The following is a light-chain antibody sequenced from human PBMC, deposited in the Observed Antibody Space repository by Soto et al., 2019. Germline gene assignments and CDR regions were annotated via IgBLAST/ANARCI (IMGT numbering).Light chain of an antibody. CDR2: GAS. CDR3: QHFKSFPIT. J-gene: IGKJ5*01. CDR1: QDVNNN. Sequence: EIVMTQSPATLSVSPGERATLSCRASQDVNNNLAWYQQKRGQAPRLLLYGASTRATGIPPRFSGSGSGTDFTLTISSLQPEDFATYYCQHFKSFPITFGQGTRLEI. V-gene: IGKV3-15*01.